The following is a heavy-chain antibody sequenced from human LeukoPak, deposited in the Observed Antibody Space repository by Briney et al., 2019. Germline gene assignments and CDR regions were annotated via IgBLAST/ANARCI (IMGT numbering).Heavy chain of an antibody. CDR3: VRDHVSPGLSNWFAP. J-gene: IGHJ5*02. CDR2: VSSSGRT. Sequence: SETLSLTCTVSGDSISSGSFYWSWIPQAAGKGLEWIGRVSSSGRTTDNPSLKSRLTISITTSKNQSSLKVTSVTASDTAMYYCVRDHVSPGLSNWFAPCGQATLVTASS. D-gene: IGHD3-16*01. CDR1: GDSISSGSFY. V-gene: IGHV4-61*02.